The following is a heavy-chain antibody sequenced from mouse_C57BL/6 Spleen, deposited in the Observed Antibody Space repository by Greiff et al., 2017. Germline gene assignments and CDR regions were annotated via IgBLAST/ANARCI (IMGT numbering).Heavy chain of an antibody. CDR3: ARNWDYEGY. J-gene: IGHJ2*01. CDR2: INPGDGDT. Sequence: QVQLKQSGPELVKPGASVKISCKASGYAFSSSWMNWVKQRPGKGLEWIGRINPGDGDTNYNEKFKGKATLTADKSSSTAYMQLSSLTSEDSAVYFCARNWDYEGYWGQGTTLTVSS. V-gene: IGHV1-82*01. CDR1: GYAFSSSW. D-gene: IGHD2-4*01.